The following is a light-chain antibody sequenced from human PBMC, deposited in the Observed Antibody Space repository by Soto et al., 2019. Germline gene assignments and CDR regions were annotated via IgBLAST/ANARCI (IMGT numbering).Light chain of an antibody. Sequence: DIQMTQSPSSLSASVGDRVTITCRASQSVSTFLNWYQQKPGKAPKLLISAASSLQSGIPSRFSGSGSGTDFTLTISSLQPEDVATCYCQQIYALRTFGQGTKVEIK. V-gene: IGKV1-39*01. CDR2: AAS. CDR1: QSVSTF. J-gene: IGKJ1*01. CDR3: QQIYALRT.